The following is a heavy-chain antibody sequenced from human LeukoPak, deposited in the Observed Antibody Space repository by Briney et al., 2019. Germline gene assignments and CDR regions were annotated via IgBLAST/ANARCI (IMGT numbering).Heavy chain of an antibody. CDR3: ARDLGYCSSTSCPKSWYDDY. Sequence: ASVKVSCKASGYTFTGYYMHWVRQAPGQGLEWMGRISPNSGGTNYAQKFQGRVTMTRDTSISTAYMELSRLRSDDTAVYYCARDLGYCSSTSCPKSWYDDYWGQGTLVTVSS. CDR2: ISPNSGGT. J-gene: IGHJ4*02. CDR1: GYTFTGYY. D-gene: IGHD2-2*01. V-gene: IGHV1-2*06.